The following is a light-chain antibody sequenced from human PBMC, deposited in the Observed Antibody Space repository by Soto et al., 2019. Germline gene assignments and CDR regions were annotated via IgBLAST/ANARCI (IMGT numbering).Light chain of an antibody. CDR1: SSDVGAYNY. Sequence: QSALTQPPSASGSPGQSVTISCTGTSSDVGAYNYVSWYQQHPGKAPKLLIYEVTARPSGVPDRFSGSKSGSTASLTVSGLQAEDEADYYCYSYAGSNTFVFGSGTKLTVL. V-gene: IGLV2-8*01. CDR2: EVT. J-gene: IGLJ1*01. CDR3: YSYAGSNTFV.